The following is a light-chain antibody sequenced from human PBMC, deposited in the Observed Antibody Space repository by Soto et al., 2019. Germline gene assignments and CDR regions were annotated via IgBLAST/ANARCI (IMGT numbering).Light chain of an antibody. Sequence: DIQMTQSPSSLSASVGDRVTITCQASQDISNYLNWYQQKPGKAPKLLIYDASNLETGVPSRFSGMGSRTDFTFTISSLQPEDIATYYCQQYDNLPLTFGGGTKVEIK. CDR1: QDISNY. CDR3: QQYDNLPLT. V-gene: IGKV1-33*01. CDR2: DAS. J-gene: IGKJ4*01.